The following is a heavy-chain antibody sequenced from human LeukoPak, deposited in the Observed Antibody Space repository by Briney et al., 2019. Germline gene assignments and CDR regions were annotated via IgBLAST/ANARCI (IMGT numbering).Heavy chain of an antibody. J-gene: IGHJ1*01. V-gene: IGHV3-15*01. CDR3: TTDRYYDNSELQFQH. D-gene: IGHD3-22*01. Sequence: GGSLRLSCAASGFTFSSYAMSWVRQAPGKGLEWLGRIKRETDGGTIDYAAPVKGRFTISRDDSRNTLYLQMDSLKIEDTAVYYCTTDRYYDNSELQFQHWGQGTLVTVSS. CDR2: IKRETDGGTI. CDR1: GFTFSSYA.